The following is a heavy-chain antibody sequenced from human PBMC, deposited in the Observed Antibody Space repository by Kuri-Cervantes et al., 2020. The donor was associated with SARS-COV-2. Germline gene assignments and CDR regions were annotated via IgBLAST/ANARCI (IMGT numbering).Heavy chain of an antibody. Sequence: SETLSLTCAVSGGSISSYYWSWIRQPPGKGLEWIGYINYSGSTNYNPSLKSRVTVSVDTSKNQFSLKLSSVTAADTAVYYCARRGYYYDSRYYWGQGTLVTVSS. V-gene: IGHV4-59*01. CDR3: ARRGYYYDSRYY. CDR1: GGSISSYY. CDR2: INYSGST. D-gene: IGHD3-22*01. J-gene: IGHJ4*02.